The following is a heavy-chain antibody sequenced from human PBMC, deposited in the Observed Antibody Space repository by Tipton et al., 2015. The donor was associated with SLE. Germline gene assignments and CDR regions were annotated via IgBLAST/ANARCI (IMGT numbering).Heavy chain of an antibody. D-gene: IGHD3-3*01. J-gene: IGHJ6*04. V-gene: IGHV4-39*07. Sequence: TLSLTCTVSGDSIDSSTYYWGWIRQPPGKGLEWIGSMYHSGSTYYNPSLRSRVTISLDTSKNQFSLKLTSVTAADTAVYFCARLQFIFGGMDVWGKGTTVTVSS. CDR3: ARLQFIFGGMDV. CDR1: GDSIDSSTYY. CDR2: MYHSGST.